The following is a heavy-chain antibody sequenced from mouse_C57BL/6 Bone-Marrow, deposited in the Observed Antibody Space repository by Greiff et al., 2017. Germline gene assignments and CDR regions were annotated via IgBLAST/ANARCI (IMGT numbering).Heavy chain of an antibody. CDR1: GFTFSDYY. V-gene: IGHV5-12*01. J-gene: IGHJ4*01. Sequence: EVQLVESGGGLVQPGGSLKLSCAASGFTFSDYYMYWVRQTPEKRLEWVAYISNGGGSTYYPDTVKGRFTISRDNAKNTLYLQMSRLKSEDTAMYYCARHYYDYDGGGYAMDYWGQGTSVTVSS. CDR2: ISNGGGST. CDR3: ARHYYDYDGGGYAMDY. D-gene: IGHD2-4*01.